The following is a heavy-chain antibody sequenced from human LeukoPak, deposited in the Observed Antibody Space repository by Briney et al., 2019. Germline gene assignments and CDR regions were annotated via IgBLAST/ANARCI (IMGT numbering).Heavy chain of an antibody. J-gene: IGHJ3*02. Sequence: GGSLRLSCAASGFTFSSYAMSWVRQAPGKGLEWVLAISGSGGSTYYADSVKGRFTISRDNSKNTLYLQMNSLRAEDTAVYYCAKDGELYSGSYGFLGAFDIWGQGTMVTVSS. D-gene: IGHD1-26*01. CDR2: ISGSGGST. V-gene: IGHV3-23*01. CDR1: GFTFSSYA. CDR3: AKDGELYSGSYGFLGAFDI.